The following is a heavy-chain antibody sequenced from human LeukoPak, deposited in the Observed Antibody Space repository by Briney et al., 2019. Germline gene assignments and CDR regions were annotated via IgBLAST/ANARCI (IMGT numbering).Heavy chain of an antibody. Sequence: GESLKISCKGSGSRFTSYWIGWVRQMPGKGLEWMGIIYPGDSDTRYSPSFQGQVTISADKSISTAYLQWSSLKASDTAMYYCARQSYYDSSGYFWFDPWGQGTLVTVSS. CDR2: IYPGDSDT. CDR3: ARQSYYDSSGYFWFDP. V-gene: IGHV5-51*01. CDR1: GSRFTSYW. D-gene: IGHD3-22*01. J-gene: IGHJ5*02.